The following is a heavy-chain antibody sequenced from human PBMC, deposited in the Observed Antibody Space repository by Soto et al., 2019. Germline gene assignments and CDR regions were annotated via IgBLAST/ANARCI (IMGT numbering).Heavy chain of an antibody. CDR1: GFTFSDYY. CDR2: ISSSSGYT. Sequence: QVQLVESGGGLVKPGGSLRLSCAASGFTFSDYYMSWIRQAPGKGLEWVSYISSSSGYTKYADSVKGRFTISRDTTNNSLYLQMNSLRAEDTAVYYCARAIGGGGSSGVDYWGQGTLVTVSS. D-gene: IGHD2-15*01. J-gene: IGHJ4*02. CDR3: ARAIGGGGSSGVDY. V-gene: IGHV3-11*06.